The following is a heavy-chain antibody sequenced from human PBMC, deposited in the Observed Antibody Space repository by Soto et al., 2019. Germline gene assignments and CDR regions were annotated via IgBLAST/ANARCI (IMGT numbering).Heavy chain of an antibody. CDR3: ARASTAMVSDYYYGMDV. Sequence: PGESLKISCEGSGFSFSKYTVGWVRQIPGKGLEWMGIIHPGDSDTRYSPSFQGQVTISADKSISTAYLQWSSLKASDTAMYYCARASTAMVSDYYYGMDVWGQGTTVTVSS. CDR2: IHPGDSDT. CDR1: GFSFSKYT. V-gene: IGHV5-51*01. J-gene: IGHJ6*02. D-gene: IGHD5-18*01.